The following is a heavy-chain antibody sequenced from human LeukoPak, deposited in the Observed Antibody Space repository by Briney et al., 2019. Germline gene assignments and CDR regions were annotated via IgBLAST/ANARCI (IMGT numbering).Heavy chain of an antibody. V-gene: IGHV3-23*01. CDR3: TKAGIAVPATPDY. CDR1: GFTYSNYA. CDR2: ISSGGGTT. D-gene: IGHD6-19*01. J-gene: IGHJ4*02. Sequence: GGSLRLSCAASGFTYSNYAMNWVRQAPGKGLESVSGISSGGGTTYYADSVKGRFIISRDNSKNTLYLQMDSLRAEDTAIYYCTKAGIAVPATPDYWGQGTLVTVSS.